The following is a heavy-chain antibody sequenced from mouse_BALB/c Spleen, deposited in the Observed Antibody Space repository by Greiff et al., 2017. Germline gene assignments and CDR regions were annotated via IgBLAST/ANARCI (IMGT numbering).Heavy chain of an antibody. CDR3: AREGYKDAMDY. CDR1: GFSLTGYG. J-gene: IGHJ4*01. CDR2: IWGDGST. D-gene: IGHD3-1*01. V-gene: IGHV2-6-7*01. Sequence: VQGVESGPGLVAPSQSLSITCTVSGFSLTGYGVNWVRQPPGKGLEWLGMIWGDGSTDYNSALKSRLSISKDNSKSQVFLKMNSLQTDDTARYYCAREGYKDAMDYWGQGTSVTVSS.